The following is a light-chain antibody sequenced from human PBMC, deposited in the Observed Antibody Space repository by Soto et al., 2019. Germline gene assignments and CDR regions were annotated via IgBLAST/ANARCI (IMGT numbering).Light chain of an antibody. Sequence: DIVMTQSPLSLPVTPGEPASISCRSSQSLLHSNGYNYLDWYLQKPGQSPQLLIYLGSNRASGVPDRVSGSGSGTSFTLKISRVEAEDVWVYYCMQALQTPITLGQGTRLEIK. J-gene: IGKJ5*01. V-gene: IGKV2-28*01. CDR2: LGS. CDR1: QSLLHSNGYNY. CDR3: MQALQTPIT.